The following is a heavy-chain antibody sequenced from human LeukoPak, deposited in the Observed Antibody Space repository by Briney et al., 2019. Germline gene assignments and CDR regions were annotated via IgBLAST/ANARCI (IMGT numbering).Heavy chain of an antibody. CDR1: GYTFTSYD. V-gene: IGHV1-8*01. CDR3: AIGFRIAAARLGY. D-gene: IGHD6-13*01. J-gene: IGHJ4*02. Sequence: ASVKVSCKASGYTFTSYDINWVRQATGQGLEWMGWMNPNSGNTGYAQKFQARVTMTRNTSISTAYMELSSLRSEDTAVYYCAIGFRIAAARLGYWGQGTLVTVSS. CDR2: MNPNSGNT.